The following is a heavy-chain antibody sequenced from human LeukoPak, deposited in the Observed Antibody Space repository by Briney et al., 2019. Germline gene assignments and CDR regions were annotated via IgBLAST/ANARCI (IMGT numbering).Heavy chain of an antibody. CDR3: ATPYYYDSSGPLGY. CDR2: ISGSGGST. Sequence: GGTLRLSCVGTGFNFGSYGMSWVRQAPGKGLEWVSVISGSGGSTYYADSVKGRFTISRDNSKNTLYLQMNSLRAEDTAVYYCATPYYYDSSGPLGYWGQGTLVTVSS. CDR1: GFNFGSYG. J-gene: IGHJ4*02. V-gene: IGHV3-23*01. D-gene: IGHD3-22*01.